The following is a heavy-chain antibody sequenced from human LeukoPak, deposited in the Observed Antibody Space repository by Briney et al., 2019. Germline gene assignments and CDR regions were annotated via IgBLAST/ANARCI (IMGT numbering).Heavy chain of an antibody. V-gene: IGHV3-21*01. J-gene: IGHJ4*02. CDR3: ASTNYYGSGSYLDY. D-gene: IGHD3-10*01. CDR2: ISSSSSYI. CDR1: GFTFSSYS. Sequence: PGGSLRLSCAASGFTFSSYSMNWVRQAPGKGREWGSSISSSSSYIYYADSVKGRFTISRDNSKNSLYLQMNSLRAEDTAVYYCASTNYYGSGSYLDYWGQGTLVTVSS.